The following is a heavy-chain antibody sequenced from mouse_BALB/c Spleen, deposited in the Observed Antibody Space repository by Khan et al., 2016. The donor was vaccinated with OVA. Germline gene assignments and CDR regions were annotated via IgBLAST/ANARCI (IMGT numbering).Heavy chain of an antibody. V-gene: IGHV3-2*02. D-gene: IGHD1-1*01. CDR1: GYSITSGYA. CDR3: ARGNYCGYYFDY. CDR2: ISYSGGT. Sequence: VQLKQSGPGLVKPSQSLSLTCTVTGYSITSGYAWNWIRQFPGNKLEWMGYISYSGGTSYNPSLKSRISITRDTSKNQSFLQLNSVTTEDTATYYCARGNYCGYYFDYRGQGTPLTVSS. J-gene: IGHJ2*01.